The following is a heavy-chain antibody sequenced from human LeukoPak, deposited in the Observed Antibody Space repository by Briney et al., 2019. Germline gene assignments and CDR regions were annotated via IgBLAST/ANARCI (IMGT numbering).Heavy chain of an antibody. CDR1: GGSISRYY. V-gene: IGHV4-59*01. CDR2: IYYSGST. CDR3: ARHTRGDDAFDI. D-gene: IGHD3-10*01. J-gene: IGHJ3*02. Sequence: SETLSLTCTVSGGSISRYYWSWIRQPPGKGLEWIGYIYYSGSTNYNPSLKSRVTISVDTSKNQFSLKLSSVTAADTAVYYCARHTRGDDAFDIWGQGTIVTVSS.